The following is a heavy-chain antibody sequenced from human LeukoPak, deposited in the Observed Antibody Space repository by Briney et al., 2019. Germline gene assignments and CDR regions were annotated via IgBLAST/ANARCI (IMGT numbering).Heavy chain of an antibody. V-gene: IGHV3-66*01. CDR3: AKMSNYYNSLGYYAFDI. CDR1: GFTFSSYA. Sequence: GGSLRLSCSVSGFTFSSYAMHCVRQAPGRGLVWGSVIYSGGSADYADSVKGRFTISRDNSKNTLHLQMKSLRAQDTAVYYCAKMSNYYNSLGYYAFDIWGQGTMVTVSS. CDR2: IYSGGSA. D-gene: IGHD3-22*01. J-gene: IGHJ3*02.